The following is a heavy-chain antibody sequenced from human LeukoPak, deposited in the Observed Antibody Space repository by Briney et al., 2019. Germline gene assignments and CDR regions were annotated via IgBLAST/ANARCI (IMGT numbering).Heavy chain of an antibody. CDR1: GFTFSNAW. CDR2: IKSKTDGGTT. V-gene: IGHV3-15*01. CDR3: TTVSSKAVAGTLNRFDY. D-gene: IGHD6-19*01. J-gene: IGHJ4*02. Sequence: GGSLRLSCAASGFTFSNAWMSWVRQAPGKGLEWVGRIKSKTDGGTTDYAAPVKGRFTISRDDSKNTLYLQMNGLKTEDTAVYYCTTVSSKAVAGTLNRFDYWGQGTLVTVSS.